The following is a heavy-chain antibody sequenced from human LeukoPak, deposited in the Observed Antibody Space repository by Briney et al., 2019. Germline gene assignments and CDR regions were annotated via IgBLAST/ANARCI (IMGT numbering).Heavy chain of an antibody. J-gene: IGHJ4*02. CDR2: IYYSGST. D-gene: IGHD4-23*01. Sequence: SEILSLTCTVSGGSISSGGYYWSWIRQHPGKGLEWIGYIYYSGSTYYNPSLKSRVTISVDTSKNQFSLKLSSVTAADTAVYYCARESGLTRQYYFDYWGQGTLVTVSS. CDR1: GGSISSGGYY. V-gene: IGHV4-31*03. CDR3: ARESGLTRQYYFDY.